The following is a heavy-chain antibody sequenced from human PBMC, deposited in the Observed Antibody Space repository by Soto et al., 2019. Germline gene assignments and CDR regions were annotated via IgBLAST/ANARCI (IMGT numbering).Heavy chain of an antibody. CDR2: IFYDGSHE. J-gene: IGHJ4*02. CDR3: AKVAHPGYSTSWPFDS. CDR1: GFTFSDYG. V-gene: IGHV3-33*03. D-gene: IGHD6-13*01. Sequence: QVQLVESGGGVVQPGRSLRLSCAASGFTFSDYGMHWARQAPGKGLEWVAIIFYDGSHEYYADSVKGRFTISRDNSKNTLYLQMNTLRVEDTAVYYCAKVAHPGYSTSWPFDSWGQGTLVTVSS.